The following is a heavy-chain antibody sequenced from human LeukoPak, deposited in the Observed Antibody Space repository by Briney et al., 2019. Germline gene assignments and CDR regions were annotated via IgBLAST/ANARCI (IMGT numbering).Heavy chain of an antibody. CDR2: ITPIFGTA. J-gene: IGHJ4*02. CDR3: AREWGLESSGYYYAY. V-gene: IGHV1-69*13. Sequence: SVKVSCKASGGTFSRFTISWVRQAPGQGFEWMGGITPIFGTANFAQKFQGRVSITADGSTSTAFMELSSLGSEDTAVYYCAREWGLESSGYYYAYWGQGTLVTVSS. CDR1: GGTFSRFT. D-gene: IGHD3-22*01.